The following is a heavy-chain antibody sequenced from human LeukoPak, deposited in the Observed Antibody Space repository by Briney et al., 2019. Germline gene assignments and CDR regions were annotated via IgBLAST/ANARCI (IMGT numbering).Heavy chain of an antibody. Sequence: KPSETLSLTCAVYGGSFSGYYWSWIRQPPGKGLEWIGEINRSGSTNYNPSLKSRVTISVDTSKNQFSLKLSSVTAADTAVYYCARFILGAANFDYWGQGTLVTVSS. CDR2: INRSGST. J-gene: IGHJ4*02. V-gene: IGHV4-34*01. D-gene: IGHD1-26*01. CDR3: ARFILGAANFDY. CDR1: GGSFSGYY.